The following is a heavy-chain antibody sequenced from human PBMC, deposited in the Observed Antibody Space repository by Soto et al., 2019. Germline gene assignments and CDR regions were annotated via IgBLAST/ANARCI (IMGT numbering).Heavy chain of an antibody. CDR1: GYTFTSYY. J-gene: IGHJ5*02. D-gene: IGHD3-22*01. Sequence: ASVKVSCKASGYTFTSYYMHWVRQAPGQGLEWMGIINPSGGSTSYAQKFQGRVTMTRDTSTSTVYMELSSLRSEDTAVYYCARESGSVYYDSSGYYDGWFDPWGQGPLVTVSS. CDR2: INPSGGST. V-gene: IGHV1-46*01. CDR3: ARESGSVYYDSSGYYDGWFDP.